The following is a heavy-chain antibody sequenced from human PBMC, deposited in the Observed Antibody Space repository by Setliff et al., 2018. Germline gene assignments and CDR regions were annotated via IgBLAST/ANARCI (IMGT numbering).Heavy chain of an antibody. CDR3: ARLPPLHTPMALTFDY. D-gene: IGHD5-18*01. CDR2: IYTSWST. Sequence: SETLSLTCTVSGGSVGNSYYYWNWIRQPAGKGLEWIGQIYTSWSTNYNPSLKSRVTISVDTSKNQFSLELRSVTAADTAVYYCARLPPLHTPMALTFDYWGQGILVTVSS. CDR1: GGSVGNSYYY. J-gene: IGHJ4*02. V-gene: IGHV4-61*09.